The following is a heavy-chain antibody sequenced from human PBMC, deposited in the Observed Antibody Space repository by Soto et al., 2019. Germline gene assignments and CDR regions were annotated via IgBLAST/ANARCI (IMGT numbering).Heavy chain of an antibody. Sequence: LRLSCAASGFTFSSYDMHWVRQATGKGLEWVSAIGTAGDPYYPGSVKGRFTISRENAKNSLYLQMNSLRAGDTAVYYCARGASSIAAQFGEFVYGMDVWGQGTQVTVSS. J-gene: IGHJ6*02. CDR1: GFTFSSYD. V-gene: IGHV3-13*05. D-gene: IGHD6-6*01. CDR2: IGTAGDP. CDR3: ARGASSIAAQFGEFVYGMDV.